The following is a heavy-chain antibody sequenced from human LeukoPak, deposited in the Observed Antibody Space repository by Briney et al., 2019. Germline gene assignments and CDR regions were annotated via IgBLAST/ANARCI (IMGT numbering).Heavy chain of an antibody. V-gene: IGHV3-21*04. CDR1: GFTFSTYN. J-gene: IGHJ4*02. CDR2: ITSSGSYI. Sequence: GGSLRLSCAASGFTFSTYNMNWVRQAPGKGLEWVSSITSSGSYISYGDSVKGRFTISRDDAKNTLYLQMNSLRAEDTAVYYCAKGSSASCYSPVDYWGQGTLVTVSS. CDR3: AKGSSASCYSPVDY. D-gene: IGHD2-15*01.